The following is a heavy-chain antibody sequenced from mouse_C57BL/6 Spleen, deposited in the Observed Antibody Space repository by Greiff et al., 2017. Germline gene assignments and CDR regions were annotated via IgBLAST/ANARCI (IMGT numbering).Heavy chain of an antibody. CDR3: ARGLLRSLDY. V-gene: IGHV1-61*01. Sequence: QVQLQQPGAELVRPGSSVKLSCKASGYTFTSYWMEWVKQRPGQGLEWIGNIYPSDSETHYNQNFKDKATLTVDKSSSTAYMQLSSLTSEDSAVYYCARGLLRSLDYWGQGTTLTVSS. CDR1: GYTFTSYW. CDR2: IYPSDSET. J-gene: IGHJ2*01. D-gene: IGHD2-3*01.